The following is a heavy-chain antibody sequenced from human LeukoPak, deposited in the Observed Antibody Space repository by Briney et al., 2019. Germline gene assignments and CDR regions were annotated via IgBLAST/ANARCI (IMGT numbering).Heavy chain of an antibody. CDR1: GGSISSYY. Sequence: SETLSLTCTVSGGSISSYYWSWIRQPPGKGLEWIGYIYYSGSTNYNPSLKSRVTISVDTSKNQFSLKLSSVTAADTAVYYCARDTGVATPDGFDYWGQGTLVTVSS. D-gene: IGHD5-12*01. CDR3: ARDTGVATPDGFDY. CDR2: IYYSGST. V-gene: IGHV4-59*12. J-gene: IGHJ4*02.